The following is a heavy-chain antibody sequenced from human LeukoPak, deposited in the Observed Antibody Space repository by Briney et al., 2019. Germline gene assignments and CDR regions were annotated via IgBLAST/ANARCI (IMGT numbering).Heavy chain of an antibody. CDR2: IKVDGSEK. CDR1: GLTFSGFW. J-gene: IGHJ4*02. Sequence: HAGGSLRLSCAASGLTFSGFWMTWVRQAPGKGLEWVANIKVDGSEKYYVDSVKGRFSISGDNAKNSLYLQMNSLRAEDTAVYYCARVEAGYSGFDYWGQGTLVTVSS. V-gene: IGHV3-7*01. D-gene: IGHD5-12*01. CDR3: ARVEAGYSGFDY.